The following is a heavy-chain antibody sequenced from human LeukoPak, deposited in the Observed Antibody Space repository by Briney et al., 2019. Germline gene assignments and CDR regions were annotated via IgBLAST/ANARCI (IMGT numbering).Heavy chain of an antibody. J-gene: IGHJ5*02. CDR3: ARMSRYYDFWSGPGDGNWFDP. D-gene: IGHD3-3*01. CDR2: INPNSGGT. V-gene: IGHV1-2*02. Sequence: ASVKVSCKASGYTFIDYYMHWVRQAPGQGLEWMGWINPNSGGTNFAQKFQGRVTMTRDTSISTAYMELSRLRSDDTAVYYCARMSRYYDFWSGPGDGNWFDPWGQGTLVTVSS. CDR1: GYTFIDYY.